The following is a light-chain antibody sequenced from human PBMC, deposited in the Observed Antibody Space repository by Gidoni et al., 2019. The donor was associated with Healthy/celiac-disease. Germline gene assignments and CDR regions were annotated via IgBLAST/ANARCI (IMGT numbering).Light chain of an antibody. J-gene: IGKJ2*01. CDR1: QSVSSN. CDR3: QQYNNWPPYT. CDR2: GAA. Sequence: IVMTQSPATLSVSPGERATLSCRASQSVSSNLAWYQQKPGQAPRLLNYGAATRATGIPARFSGSGAGTEFTLTISSRQSEDFAVYYCQQYNNWPPYTFGQGTKLESK. V-gene: IGKV3-15*01.